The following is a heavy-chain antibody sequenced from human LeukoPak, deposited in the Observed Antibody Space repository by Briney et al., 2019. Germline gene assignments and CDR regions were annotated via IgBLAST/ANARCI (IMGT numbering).Heavy chain of an antibody. Sequence: PGGSLRLSCAASGFTFSSYAFHWVRQAPGKGQEYVSSITSNGGSTYYANSVKGRFTISRDNAKNTLYLQMDSLRAEDMAVYYCAKRSSESYYYDYWGQGTLVTLSS. D-gene: IGHD3-10*01. CDR1: GFTFSSYA. CDR3: AKRSSESYYYDY. V-gene: IGHV3-64*01. CDR2: ITSNGGST. J-gene: IGHJ4*02.